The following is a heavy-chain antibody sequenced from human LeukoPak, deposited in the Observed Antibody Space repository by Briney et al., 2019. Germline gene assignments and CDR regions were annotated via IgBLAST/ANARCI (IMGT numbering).Heavy chain of an antibody. J-gene: IGHJ3*02. Sequence: GASVKVSCKASGYTFTGYYMHWVRQAPGQGLEWMGWINPNSGGTNYAQKFQGRVTMTRDTSISTAYMELSRLRSDDTAVYYCAREGDYYDSSGYWSFDAFDIWGQGTMVTVSS. CDR3: AREGDYYDSSGYWSFDAFDI. CDR2: INPNSGGT. D-gene: IGHD3-22*01. CDR1: GYTFTGYY. V-gene: IGHV1-2*02.